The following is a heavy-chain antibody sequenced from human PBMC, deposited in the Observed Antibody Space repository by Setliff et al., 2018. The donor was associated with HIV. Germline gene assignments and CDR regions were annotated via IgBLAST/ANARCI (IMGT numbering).Heavy chain of an antibody. J-gene: IGHJ5*01. D-gene: IGHD7-27*01. CDR2: ISSSGSTI. Sequence: GGSLRLSCAASGFTFNSYAMHWVRQAPGKGLEWVSYISSSGSTIYYADSVKGRFTISRDNAKNSLYLQMNSLRAEDTAVYYCAKDRDWGWFDSWGQGTLVTVSS. V-gene: IGHV3-48*03. CDR1: GFTFNSYA. CDR3: AKDRDWGWFDS.